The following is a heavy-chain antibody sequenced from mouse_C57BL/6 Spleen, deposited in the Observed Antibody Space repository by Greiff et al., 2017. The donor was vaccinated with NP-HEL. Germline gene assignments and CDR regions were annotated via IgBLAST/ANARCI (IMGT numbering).Heavy chain of an antibody. CDR3: AREDYGASDV. D-gene: IGHD1-1*02. CDR2: INPSSGYT. CDR1: GYTFTSYT. Sequence: QVQLQQSGAELARPGASVKMSCKASGYTFTSYTMHWVKQRPGQGLEWIGYINPSSGYTKYNQKFKDKATLTADKSSSTAYMQLSSLTSEDSAVYYCAREDYGASDVWGTGTTVTVSS. J-gene: IGHJ1*03. V-gene: IGHV1-4*01.